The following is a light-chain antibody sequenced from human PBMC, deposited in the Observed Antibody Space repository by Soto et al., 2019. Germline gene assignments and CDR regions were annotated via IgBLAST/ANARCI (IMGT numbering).Light chain of an antibody. Sequence: DIQMTQSPSSLSSSVGDRVTIACRASQGISTYLAWYQQKPGKVPKLLIYAASTLLSGVPSRFSGSGSGTDFTLTISSLQPEDVATDYCQKYDTAPLTFGQGTKVEIK. V-gene: IGKV1-27*01. CDR2: AAS. CDR3: QKYDTAPLT. CDR1: QGISTY. J-gene: IGKJ1*01.